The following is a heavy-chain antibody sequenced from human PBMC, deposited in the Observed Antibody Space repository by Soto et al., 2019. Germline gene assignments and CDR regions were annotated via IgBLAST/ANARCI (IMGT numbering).Heavy chain of an antibody. CDR3: AREVRTSGWFRRLDS. CDR2: ISGGGSTT. Sequence: GSLRLSGAVSGFTFNDYYMSWIREAPGKGLEWISYISGGGSTTYHADSVRGRFTISRDNAKNSLFLQMNSLRAEDTAVYYCAREVRTSGWFRRLDSWGQGILVTVSS. D-gene: IGHD6-19*01. CDR1: GFTFNDYY. V-gene: IGHV3-11*01. J-gene: IGHJ4*02.